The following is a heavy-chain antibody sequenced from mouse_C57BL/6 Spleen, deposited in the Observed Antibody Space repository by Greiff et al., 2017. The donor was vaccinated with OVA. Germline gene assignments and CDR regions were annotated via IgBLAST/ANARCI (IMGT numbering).Heavy chain of an antibody. J-gene: IGHJ1*03. CDR3: ARLIYYFLYFDV. V-gene: IGHV1-53*01. D-gene: IGHD1-1*01. CDR2: INPSNGGT. Sequence: QVQLQQSGTELVKPGASVKLSCKASGYTFTSYWMHWVKQRPGQGLEWIGNINPSNGGTNYNEKFKSKATLTVDKSSSTAYMQLSSLTSEDSAVYYCARLIYYFLYFDVWGTGTTVTVSS. CDR1: GYTFTSYW.